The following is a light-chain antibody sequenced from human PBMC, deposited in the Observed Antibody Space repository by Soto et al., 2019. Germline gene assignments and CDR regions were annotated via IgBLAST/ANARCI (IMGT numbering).Light chain of an antibody. V-gene: IGKV3-20*01. CDR2: GAS. J-gene: IGKJ4*01. CDR1: QSLSNNF. Sequence: DMVLTQSPGTLSLYPGDRAALSCGASQSLSNNFLAWYQQKPGQAPRLLISGASSRATGIPDRFSGSGSGTDFTLTITRVEPEDFAVYYCQQYATSPLTFGGGTKVEIK. CDR3: QQYATSPLT.